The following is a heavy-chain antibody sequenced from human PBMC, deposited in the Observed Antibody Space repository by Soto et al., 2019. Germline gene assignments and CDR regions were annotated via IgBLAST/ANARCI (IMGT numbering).Heavy chain of an antibody. J-gene: IGHJ4*02. V-gene: IGHV1-18*01. CDR1: GYTSTSYG. CDR2: IRTSNANT. D-gene: IGHD3-10*01. Sequence: ASVKVSCKASGYTSTSYGISWVRQAPGQGLEWMGWIRTSNANTNYAENLQGRVTMTTDTSTSTAYMDLRSLRPDDTAVYYCARGAFGEVSFDYWGQGTQVTVSS. CDR3: ARGAFGEVSFDY.